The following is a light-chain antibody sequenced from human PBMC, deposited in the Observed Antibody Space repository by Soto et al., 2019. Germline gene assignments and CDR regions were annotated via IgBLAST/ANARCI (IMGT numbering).Light chain of an antibody. Sequence: DIHMTQSPSSLSASLGDRVTITFRASQGISNYLAWYQQKPGKVPKLLIYDASALPRGVPSRFSGSGSGTKFTLTIASLQPEDVATYYCQKCKVAPFTFGGGTKVDIK. V-gene: IGKV1-27*01. CDR2: DAS. CDR1: QGISNY. J-gene: IGKJ4*01. CDR3: QKCKVAPFT.